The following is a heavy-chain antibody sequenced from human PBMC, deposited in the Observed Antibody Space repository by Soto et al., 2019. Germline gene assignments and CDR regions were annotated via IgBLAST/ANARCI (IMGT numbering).Heavy chain of an antibody. CDR3: ARDTDEAWNYWYFDL. J-gene: IGHJ2*01. Sequence: ASVKVSCKASGYTFTGYYMHWVRQAPGQGLEWMGWINPNSGGTNYAQKFQGRVTMTRDTSISTAYMELSRLRSDDTAVYYCARDTDEAWNYWYFDLWGRGTMVTVSS. CDR2: INPNSGGT. CDR1: GYTFTGYY. V-gene: IGHV1-2*02. D-gene: IGHD1-1*01.